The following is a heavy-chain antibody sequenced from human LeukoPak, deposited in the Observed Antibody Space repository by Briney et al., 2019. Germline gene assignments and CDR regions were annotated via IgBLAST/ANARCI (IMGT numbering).Heavy chain of an antibody. J-gene: IGHJ4*02. V-gene: IGHV3-23*01. CDR3: ARQTGYCSDGNCYFDY. CDR1: GFTFSSYA. D-gene: IGHD2-15*01. Sequence: GGSLRLSCATSGFTFSSYAMAWVGQAPGKGLEWVSSISTGGGATYSADSVKGRFTTSRDKPKNTLFLQMNSLRAEDTAVYHCARQTGYCSDGNCYFDYWGQGTLVTVSS. CDR2: ISTGGGAT.